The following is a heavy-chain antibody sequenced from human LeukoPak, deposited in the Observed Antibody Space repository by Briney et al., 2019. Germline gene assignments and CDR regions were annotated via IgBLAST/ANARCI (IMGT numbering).Heavy chain of an antibody. D-gene: IGHD4-17*01. CDR3: AKVLRIDF. CDR2: IRYDGSNE. Sequence: PGGSLRLSCAASGFTFSTYGMHWVRQAPGKGLEWVAFIRYDGSNEYYADSVRGRFTISRDNSKNTLYLQMNSLRAEDTAVYYCAKVLRIDFWSQGTLVTVSS. V-gene: IGHV3-30*02. CDR1: GFTFSTYG. J-gene: IGHJ4*02.